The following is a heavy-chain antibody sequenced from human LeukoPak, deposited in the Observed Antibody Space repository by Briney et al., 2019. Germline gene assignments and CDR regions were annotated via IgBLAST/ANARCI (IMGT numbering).Heavy chain of an antibody. V-gene: IGHV3-23*01. CDR1: GSTFSSYA. CDR2: ISGSGGST. J-gene: IGHJ4*02. CDR3: AKDQKYYYDSSGCDY. D-gene: IGHD3-22*01. Sequence: GGSLRLSCAASGSTFSSYAMSWVRQAPGKGLEWVSAISGSGGSTYYADSVKGWFTISRDNSKNTLYLQMNSLRAEDTAVYYCAKDQKYYYDSSGCDYWGQGTLVTVSS.